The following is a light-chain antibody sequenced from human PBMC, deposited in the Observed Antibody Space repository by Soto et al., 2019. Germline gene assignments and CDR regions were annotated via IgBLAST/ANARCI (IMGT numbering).Light chain of an antibody. J-gene: IGKJ1*01. CDR1: QSVSSGY. V-gene: IGKV3-20*01. Sequence: IVLTQSPGTLSLSPGERATLSCRASQSVSSGYLAWYQQKPGQAPRLLIYGASSRATGIPDRFSGSGSGNDFTLTINSLEPEDFAVYYCKQYGDSPPWTFGQGTKVEIK. CDR2: GAS. CDR3: KQYGDSPPWT.